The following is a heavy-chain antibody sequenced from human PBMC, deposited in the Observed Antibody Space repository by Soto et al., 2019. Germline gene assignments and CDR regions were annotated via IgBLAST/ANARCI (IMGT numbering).Heavy chain of an antibody. CDR3: ARDREYYDSSGLYFDY. Sequence: SETLSLTCSVSGGSISDYYWSWIRQPPGKGLEWIGYTYYGWNTNYNPSPKSRVTISVDTSKNQFSLKLISVTAADTAVYYCARDREYYDSSGLYFDYWGQGTLVTVSS. D-gene: IGHD3-22*01. V-gene: IGHV4-59*01. CDR2: TYYGWNT. CDR1: GGSISDYY. J-gene: IGHJ4*02.